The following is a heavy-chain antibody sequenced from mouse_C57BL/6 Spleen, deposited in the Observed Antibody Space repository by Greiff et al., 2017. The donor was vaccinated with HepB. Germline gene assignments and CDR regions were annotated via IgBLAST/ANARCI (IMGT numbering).Heavy chain of an antibody. CDR1: GFTFSDYG. D-gene: IGHD2-10*01. Sequence: EVMLVESGGGLVKPGGSLKLSCAASGFTFSDYGMHWVRQAPEKGLEWVAYISSGSSTIYYADTVKGRFTISRDNAKNTLFLQMTSLRSEDTAMYYWSRWGPTPMDYWGQGTSVTVSS. V-gene: IGHV5-17*01. J-gene: IGHJ4*01. CDR3: SRWGPTPMDY. CDR2: ISSGSSTI.